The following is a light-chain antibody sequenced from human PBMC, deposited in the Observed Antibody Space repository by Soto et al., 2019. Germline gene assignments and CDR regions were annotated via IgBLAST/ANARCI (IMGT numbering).Light chain of an antibody. J-gene: IGKJ5*01. CDR3: QQYNSWPTT. V-gene: IGKV3-15*01. CDR2: VAS. Sequence: EIVMTQSPATLSVSPGERATLSCRASQSVSGNLAWYQQKPGQAPRLLIYVASTRATGIPAMFSGSGSGTDFPLTISSLQSEDFAVYYCQQYNSWPTTFGQGTRLEIK. CDR1: QSVSGN.